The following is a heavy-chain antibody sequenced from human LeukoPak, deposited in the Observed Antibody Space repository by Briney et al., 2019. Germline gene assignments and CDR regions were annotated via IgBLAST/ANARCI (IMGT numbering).Heavy chain of an antibody. CDR3: AREWQQLVRP. Sequence: SETLSLTCTVSGGSISSGGHYWSWIRQHPGKGLEWIGYIYYSGSTYYNPSLKSRVTISVDTSKNQFSLKLSSVTAADTAVYYCAREWQQLVRPWGQGTLVTVSS. V-gene: IGHV4-31*03. CDR2: IYYSGST. D-gene: IGHD6-13*01. J-gene: IGHJ5*02. CDR1: GGSISSGGHY.